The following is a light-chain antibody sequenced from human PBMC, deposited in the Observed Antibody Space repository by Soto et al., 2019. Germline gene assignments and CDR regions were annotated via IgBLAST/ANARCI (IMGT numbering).Light chain of an antibody. CDR2: GAS. V-gene: IGKV3-20*01. CDR1: QSVSSN. Sequence: EIVMTQSPATLPVSPGERATLSCRASQSVSSNLAWYQQKPGQAPRLLLYGASTRATGIPDRFSGSGSGTEFTLTISRLEPEDLAVYYCQQYGSSPPKTFGQGTKVDIK. CDR3: QQYGSSPPKT. J-gene: IGKJ1*01.